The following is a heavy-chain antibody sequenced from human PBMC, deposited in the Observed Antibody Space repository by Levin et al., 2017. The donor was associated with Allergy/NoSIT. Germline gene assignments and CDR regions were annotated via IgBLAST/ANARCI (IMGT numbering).Heavy chain of an antibody. D-gene: IGHD2-15*01. V-gene: IGHV3-11*01. J-gene: IGHJ6*03. CDR3: AREGREDCSGGSCYFYYYYYMDV. Sequence: PGGSLRLSCAASGFTFSDYYMSWIRQAPGKGLEWVSYISSSGSTIYYADSVKGRFTISRDNAKNSLYLQMNSLRAEDTAVYYCAREGREDCSGGSCYFYYYYYMDVWGKGTTVTVSS. CDR2: ISSSGSTI. CDR1: GFTFSDYY.